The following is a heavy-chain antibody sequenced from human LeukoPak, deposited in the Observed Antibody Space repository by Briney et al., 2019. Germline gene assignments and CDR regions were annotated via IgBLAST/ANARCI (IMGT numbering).Heavy chain of an antibody. V-gene: IGHV3-11*01. J-gene: IGHJ6*02. CDR3: ALGIMNKDFYFGMDV. Sequence: GGSLRLSCAASGFTFSDYYMTWLRQAPGKGLEWLSYISNSGDTVFYADSVKGRFIVSRDNAKTSLFLQIESLRDDDTAVYHCALGIMNKDFYFGMDVWGQGTTVTVSS. CDR1: GFTFSDYY. D-gene: IGHD3-16*01. CDR2: ISNSGDTV.